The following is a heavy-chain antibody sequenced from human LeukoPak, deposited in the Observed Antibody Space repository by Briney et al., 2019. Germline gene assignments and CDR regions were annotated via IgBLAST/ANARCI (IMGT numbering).Heavy chain of an antibody. CDR1: GYTFTSYY. V-gene: IGHV1-46*01. D-gene: IGHD3-10*01. CDR2: INPSGGST. CDR3: ARGPSITMVRGGQWYYYMDV. J-gene: IGHJ6*03. Sequence: APVKVSCKASGYTFTSYYIHWVRQAPGQGLEWMGLINPSGGSTNYAQKFQGRVTMTRDTSTSTVYMELSSLRSEDTAVYYCARGPSITMVRGGQWYYYMDVWGKGTTVTIPS.